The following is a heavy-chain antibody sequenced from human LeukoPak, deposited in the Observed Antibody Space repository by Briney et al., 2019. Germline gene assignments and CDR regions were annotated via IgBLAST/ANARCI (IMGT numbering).Heavy chain of an antibody. J-gene: IGHJ4*02. D-gene: IGHD2-2*02. V-gene: IGHV3-23*01. Sequence: EPGGSLRLSCAASGFTFSSYAMSWVRQAPGKGLEWVSAISGSGGSTYYADSVKGRFTISRDNSKNTLYLQMNSLRAEDTAVYYCAKDTEYCSSTSCYTQLVAPPVLFDYWGQGTLVTVSS. CDR1: GFTFSSYA. CDR2: ISGSGGST. CDR3: AKDTEYCSSTSCYTQLVAPPVLFDY.